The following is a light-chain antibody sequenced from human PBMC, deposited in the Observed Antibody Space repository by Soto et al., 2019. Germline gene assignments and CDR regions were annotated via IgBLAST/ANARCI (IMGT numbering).Light chain of an antibody. J-gene: IGKJ2*01. V-gene: IGKV1-13*02. CDR2: DAS. Sequence: AIQLTQSPSSLSASVGERVAITCRASQGISSALAWFQQKPGKAPKLLVYDASSLESGVPSRFSGSGSGTDFTLTISSLQPEDFATYYCQQFNSYPHTFGQGTKLEIK. CDR1: QGISSA. CDR3: QQFNSYPHT.